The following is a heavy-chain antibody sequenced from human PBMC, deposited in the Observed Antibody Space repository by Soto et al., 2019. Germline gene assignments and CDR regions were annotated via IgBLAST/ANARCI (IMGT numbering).Heavy chain of an antibody. CDR2: INPNSGGT. CDR3: ARAAPLDYIWGSYRLYYYYYMDV. J-gene: IGHJ6*03. CDR1: GYTFTGYY. V-gene: IGHV1-2*04. D-gene: IGHD3-16*02. Sequence: GASVKVSCKASGYTFTGYYMHWVRQAPGQGLEWMGWINPNSGGTNYAQKFQGWVTMTRDTSISTAYMELSRLRSDDTAVYYCARAAPLDYIWGSYRLYYYYYMDVWGKGTTVTV.